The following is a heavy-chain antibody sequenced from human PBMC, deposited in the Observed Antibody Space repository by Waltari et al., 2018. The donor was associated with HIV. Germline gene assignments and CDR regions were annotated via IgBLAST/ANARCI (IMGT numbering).Heavy chain of an antibody. CDR1: GGSISNYY. D-gene: IGHD1-7*01. CDR3: ARGITGTIWWFDP. V-gene: IGHV4-59*01. J-gene: IGHJ5*02. CDR2: IYYSGSP. Sequence: QVQLQESGPGLVKPSETLSLTCTVSGGSISNYYWSWIRQSPGKGLEWIGYIYYSGSPNYNPSLKSRVTISVDTSKNQFSLKLSSVTAADTAVYYCARGITGTIWWFDPWGQGPLVTVSS.